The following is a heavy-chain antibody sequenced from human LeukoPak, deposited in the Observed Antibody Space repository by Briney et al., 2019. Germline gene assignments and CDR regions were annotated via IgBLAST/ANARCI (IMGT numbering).Heavy chain of an antibody. V-gene: IGHV3-23*01. CDR1: GFPLSSYA. CDR3: AKAGIYDYVWGSYLVD. J-gene: IGHJ4*02. CDR2: ITGSGGST. Sequence: GGSLRLSCAASGFPLSSYAMSWVRQVPGKGLEWVSTITGSGGSTYYADSVKGRFTISRDNSKNTLYLQMNSLRAEDTAVYYCAKAGIYDYVWGSYLVDWGQGILVTVSS. D-gene: IGHD3-16*01.